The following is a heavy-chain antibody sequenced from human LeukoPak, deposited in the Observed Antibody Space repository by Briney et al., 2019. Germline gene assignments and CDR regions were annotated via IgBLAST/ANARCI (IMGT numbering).Heavy chain of an antibody. Sequence: GGSLRLSCGASGLTFSTFGMHWVRQAPGKGLEWVAFIRFDGSNRYYAESLKGRFTISRDNSKNTLYLQMNSLRAEDTAIYFCAKGGYYFDYWGQGALVIVSS. CDR1: GLTFSTFG. V-gene: IGHV3-30*02. CDR3: AKGGYYFDY. J-gene: IGHJ4*02. CDR2: IRFDGSNR.